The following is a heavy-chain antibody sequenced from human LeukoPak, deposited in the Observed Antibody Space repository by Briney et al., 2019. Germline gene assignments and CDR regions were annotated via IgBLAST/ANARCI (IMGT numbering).Heavy chain of an antibody. V-gene: IGHV4-61*08. CDR2: IYYSGST. CDR1: GGSISSGDYY. J-gene: IGHJ4*02. Sequence: SETLSLTCTVSGGSISSGDYYWSWIRQPPGKGLEWIGYIYYSGSTNYNPSLKSRVTISVDTSKNQFSLKLSSVTAADTAVYYCARDKLGATLFDYWGQGTLVTISS. D-gene: IGHD1-26*01. CDR3: ARDKLGATLFDY.